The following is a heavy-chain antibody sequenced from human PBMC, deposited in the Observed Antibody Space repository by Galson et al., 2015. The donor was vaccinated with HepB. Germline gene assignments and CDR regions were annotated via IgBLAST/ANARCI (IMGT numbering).Heavy chain of an antibody. CDR3: ASGVGGLIHY. V-gene: IGHV1-69*13. J-gene: IGHJ4*02. D-gene: IGHD3-16*01. CDR1: GGSFSNYA. Sequence: SVKVSCKAPGGSFSNYAVNWVRQAPGQGLEWMGGIIPSIGTPNYAPKLQGRVTITGDESTNTAYMELRSLRFDDTAVHYCASGVGGLIHYWGQGTLITVSS. CDR2: IIPSIGTP.